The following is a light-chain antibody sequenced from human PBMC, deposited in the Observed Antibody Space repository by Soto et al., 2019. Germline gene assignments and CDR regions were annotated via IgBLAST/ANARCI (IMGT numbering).Light chain of an antibody. CDR2: RNN. CDR3: AAWDDSLSGADV. V-gene: IGLV1-47*01. Sequence: QSVLTQPPSASGTPGQRVTISCSGSSSNIGSNYVYWYQQLPGTAPKLLIYRNNQRPSGIPDQFSASKSGTTASLAISGLRPEDEDDYYCAAWDDSLSGADVFGTGTKVTVL. J-gene: IGLJ1*01. CDR1: SSNIGSNY.